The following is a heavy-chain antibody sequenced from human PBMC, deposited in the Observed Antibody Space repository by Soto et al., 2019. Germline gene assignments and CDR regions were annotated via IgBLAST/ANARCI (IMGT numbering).Heavy chain of an antibody. J-gene: IGHJ4*02. CDR1: GFTFSNYA. V-gene: IGHV3-30-3*01. CDR3: ARDKRDLRFLEWSYYFDY. D-gene: IGHD3-3*01. Sequence: QVQLVESGGGVVQPGRSLRLSCAPSGFTFSNYAMHWVRQAPGKGLEWVAVISYDGSNKYYADSVKGRFTISRDNSKNTLYLQMNSLRAKDTAVYYCARDKRDLRFLEWSYYFDYWGQGTLVTVSS. CDR2: ISYDGSNK.